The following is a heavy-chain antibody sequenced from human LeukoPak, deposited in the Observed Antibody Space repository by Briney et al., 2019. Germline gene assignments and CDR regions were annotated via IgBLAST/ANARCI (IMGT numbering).Heavy chain of an antibody. J-gene: IGHJ4*02. CDR3: ADSGYDVDY. V-gene: IGHV3-7*02. Sequence: GGSLRLSCAAFGFTFSSDWMSWVRQAPGKGLEWVASIKQDGSDKYYVDSVKGRFTISRDNAMNSLYLQMNSLRAEDTAVYYCADSGYDVDYWGQGTLVTVSS. CDR2: IKQDGSDK. D-gene: IGHD5-12*01. CDR1: GFTFSSDW.